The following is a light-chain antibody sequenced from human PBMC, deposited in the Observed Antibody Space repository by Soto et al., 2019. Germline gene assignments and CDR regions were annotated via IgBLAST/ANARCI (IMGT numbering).Light chain of an antibody. V-gene: IGLV2-14*03. J-gene: IGLJ1*01. Sequence: QSALTQPASVSDSPGQSIPLSCTGTSSDVGGSNFVSWYQQHPGKPPKLIIYDVANRPSGVSNRFSGSKSGSTASRIISRLQTEDEADYYCVSYTSSTTYVFGTGTKLTVL. CDR1: SSDVGGSNF. CDR2: DVA. CDR3: VSYTSSTTYV.